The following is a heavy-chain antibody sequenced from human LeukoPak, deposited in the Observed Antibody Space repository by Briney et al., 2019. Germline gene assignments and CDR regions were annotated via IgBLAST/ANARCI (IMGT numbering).Heavy chain of an antibody. D-gene: IGHD2-2*01. J-gene: IGHJ5*02. CDR2: ISAYNGNT. CDR3: AREHCSSTSCYFWFDP. CDR1: GYTFTSYG. Sequence: PGASVKVSCKASGYTFTSYGISWVRQAPGQGLEWVGWISAYNGNTNYAQKLQGRVTMTTDTSTSTAYMELRSLRSDDTAVYYCAREHCSSTSCYFWFDPWGQGTLVTVSS. V-gene: IGHV1-18*01.